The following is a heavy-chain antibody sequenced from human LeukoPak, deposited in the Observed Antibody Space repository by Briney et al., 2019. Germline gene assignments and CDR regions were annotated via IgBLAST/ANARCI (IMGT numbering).Heavy chain of an antibody. CDR1: GFTVSSNY. CDR2: IYSGGST. V-gene: IGHV3-53*01. Sequence: PGGSLRLSCAASGFTVSSNYMSWVRQAPGKGLEWVSVIYSGGSTYYADSVKGRFTISRDNSKNTLYLQMNSLRAEDTAVYYCARLGVGAPGDYWGQGTLVTVSS. J-gene: IGHJ4*02. D-gene: IGHD1-26*01. CDR3: ARLGVGAPGDY.